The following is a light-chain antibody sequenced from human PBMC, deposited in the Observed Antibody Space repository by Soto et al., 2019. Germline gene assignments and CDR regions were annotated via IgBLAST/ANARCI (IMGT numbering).Light chain of an antibody. CDR2: GAS. V-gene: IGKV3-15*01. Sequence: DIVLTQSPATLYVSPGERATLSCRASQSVSSNLAWFQQKPGQAPRLLISGASTRATGIPARFSGSGSGTAFTLTISSLQSEDVFLYYCQQYNNWHMYTFGQGTKLQIK. CDR1: QSVSSN. CDR3: QQYNNWHMYT. J-gene: IGKJ2*01.